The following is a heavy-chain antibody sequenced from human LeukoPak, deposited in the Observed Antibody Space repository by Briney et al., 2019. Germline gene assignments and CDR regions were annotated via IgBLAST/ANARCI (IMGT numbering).Heavy chain of an antibody. CDR2: IYYSGST. Sequence: PSETLSLTCAVYGGSFSSYYWGWIRQPPGKGLEWIGSIYYSGSTYYNPSLKSRVTISVDTSKNQFSLKLSSVTAADTAVYYCARRLGNYYGSGSYLGRAHPRNGYYYYMDVWGKGTTVTISS. V-gene: IGHV4-39*07. CDR3: ARRLGNYYGSGSYLGRAHPRNGYYYYMDV. D-gene: IGHD3-10*01. J-gene: IGHJ6*03. CDR1: GGSFSSYY.